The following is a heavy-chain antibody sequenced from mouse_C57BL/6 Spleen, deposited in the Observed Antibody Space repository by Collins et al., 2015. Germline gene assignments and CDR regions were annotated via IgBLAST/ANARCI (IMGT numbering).Heavy chain of an antibody. CDR3: ARGVTLDY. Sequence: GRSVKLSCKASGYTFTSYWMHWVKQRPGQGLEWIGEIDPSDSYTNNNQKFKGKSTLTLDKSSSTAYMHLSSLTSEDSAVYYCARGVTLDYWGQGTTLTVSS. D-gene: IGHD2-13*01. CDR2: IDPSDSYT. CDR1: GYTFTSYW. J-gene: IGHJ2*01. V-gene: IGHV1-69*01.